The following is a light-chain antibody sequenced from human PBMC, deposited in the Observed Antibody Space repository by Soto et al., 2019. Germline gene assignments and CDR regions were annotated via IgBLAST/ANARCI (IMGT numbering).Light chain of an antibody. CDR3: QQYGSSPFT. CDR1: QTVSGSY. V-gene: IGKV3-20*01. Sequence: EIVLTQSPGTLSLSPGERATLSCGASQTVSGSYLAWYQQKPGQAPRLLIHGATNRATGIPDRFSGSRSGTDFSLTISRLEPEDSAVYYCQQYGSSPFTFGLGTKVEIK. CDR2: GAT. J-gene: IGKJ3*01.